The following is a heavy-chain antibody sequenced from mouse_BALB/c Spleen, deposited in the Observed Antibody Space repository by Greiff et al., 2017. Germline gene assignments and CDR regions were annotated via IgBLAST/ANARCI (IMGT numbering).Heavy chain of an antibody. CDR1: GFTFSSYG. J-gene: IGHJ2*01. CDR3: ARANDYYGSSYFDY. D-gene: IGHD1-1*01. V-gene: IGHV5-6*01. CDR2: ISSVGSYT. Sequence: EVHLVESGGDLVKPGGSLKLSCAASGFTFSSYGMSWVRQTPDKRLEWVATISSVGSYTYYPDSVKGRFTISRDNAKNTLYLQMSSLKSEDTAMYYCARANDYYGSSYFDYWGQGTTLTVSS.